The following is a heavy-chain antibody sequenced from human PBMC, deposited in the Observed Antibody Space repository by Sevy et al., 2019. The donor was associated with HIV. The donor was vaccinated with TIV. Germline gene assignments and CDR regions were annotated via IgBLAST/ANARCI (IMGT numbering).Heavy chain of an antibody. CDR2: IKQDGSEK. Sequence: GGSLRLSCAASGFSFTWYWMSWVRQTPEKGLEWVANIKQDGSEKNYVDSVKGRFIISRDNAKNSLYLQMNSLRVEDTADYYCASKGGSRPNGAFDTWGQGTMVTVSS. J-gene: IGHJ3*02. CDR3: ASKGGSRPNGAFDT. D-gene: IGHD3-10*01. V-gene: IGHV3-7*01. CDR1: GFSFTWYW.